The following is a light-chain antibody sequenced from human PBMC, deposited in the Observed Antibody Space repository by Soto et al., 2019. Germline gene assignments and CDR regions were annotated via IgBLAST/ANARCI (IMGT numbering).Light chain of an antibody. J-gene: IGKJ1*01. CDR3: QQYENYPWK. V-gene: IGKV1-5*01. CDR1: QNIDRW. CDR2: GAS. Sequence: DIQMTQSPSTLSASVGDRVSISCRASQNIDRWLAWYQQRPGKAPKFLIYGASNLESGVPSRFSGSGSGTEFTLTISSLQPDDFATYYCQQYENYPWKFGQGTKVDIK.